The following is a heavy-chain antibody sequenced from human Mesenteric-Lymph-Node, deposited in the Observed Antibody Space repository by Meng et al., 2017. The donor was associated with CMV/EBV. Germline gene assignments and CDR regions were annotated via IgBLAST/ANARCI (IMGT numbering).Heavy chain of an antibody. D-gene: IGHD3-22*01. Sequence: GGSLRLSCVASGFTFNSYRMNWLRQAPGKGLEWVASITSDKGYASIRSTTYIHYADSVQGRFTISRDNAKNSLYLQMDSLRAEDSAMYYCTRDPSPVYYDSSGFDNWGQGTLVTVSS. CDR3: TRDPSPVYYDSSGFDN. J-gene: IGHJ4*02. CDR1: GFTFNSYR. CDR2: ITSDKGYASIRSTTYI. V-gene: IGHV3-21*04.